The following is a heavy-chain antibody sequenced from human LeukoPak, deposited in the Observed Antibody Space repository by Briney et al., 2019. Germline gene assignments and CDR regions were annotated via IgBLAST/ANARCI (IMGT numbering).Heavy chain of an antibody. CDR2: IYYSGST. Sequence: SETLSLTCTVSGGSISSYYWSWIRQPPGKGLEWIGYIYYSGSTNYNPSLKSRVTISVDTSKNQFSLKLSSVTAADTAVYYCASYDSSGYYSARAFDIWGQGTMVTVPS. CDR3: ASYDSSGYYSARAFDI. J-gene: IGHJ3*02. CDR1: GGSISSYY. D-gene: IGHD3-22*01. V-gene: IGHV4-59*08.